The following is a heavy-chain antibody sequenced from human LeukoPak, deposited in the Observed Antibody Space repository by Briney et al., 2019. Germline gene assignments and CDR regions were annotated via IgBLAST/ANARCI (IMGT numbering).Heavy chain of an antibody. D-gene: IGHD6-13*01. CDR3: ARAAAGTGYYFDY. Sequence: SVKVSCKASGGTFSSYAISWVRQAPGQGLEWMGGIIPIFGTANYAQKFQGRVAITADKSTSTAYMELSSLRSEDTAVYYCARAAAGTGYYFDYWGQGTLVTVSS. CDR1: GGTFSSYA. J-gene: IGHJ4*02. CDR2: IIPIFGTA. V-gene: IGHV1-69*06.